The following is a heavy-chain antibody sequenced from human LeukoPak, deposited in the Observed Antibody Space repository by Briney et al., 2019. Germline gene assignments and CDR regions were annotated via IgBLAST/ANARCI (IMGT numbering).Heavy chain of an antibody. V-gene: IGHV4-38-2*02. D-gene: IGHD2-15*01. CDR3: AGFVGYCGGGTCYMGAFDI. Sequence: PSETLSLTCTVSGYSISNGYYWGWIRQPPGKGLEWIGSMYHTGSTFYNPSLKSRVTMSVDTSKNQFSLKLNSVTAADTALYYCAGFVGYCGGGTCYMGAFDIWGQGTMVTVSS. CDR1: GYSISNGYY. J-gene: IGHJ3*02. CDR2: MYHTGST.